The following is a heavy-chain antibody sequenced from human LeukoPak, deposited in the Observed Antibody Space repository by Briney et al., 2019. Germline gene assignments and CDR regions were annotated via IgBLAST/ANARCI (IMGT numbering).Heavy chain of an antibody. CDR2: ISSSGSTI. CDR1: GFTFSDYY. CDR3: ARDARIQLWLRDYYYYMDV. V-gene: IGHV3-11*04. Sequence: GGSLRLSCAASGFTFSDYYMSWIRQAPGKGLEWVSYISSSGSTIYYADSVKGRFTISRDNAKNSLYLQMNSLRAEDTAVYYCARDARIQLWLRDYYYYMDVWGKGTTVTVSS. J-gene: IGHJ6*03. D-gene: IGHD5-18*01.